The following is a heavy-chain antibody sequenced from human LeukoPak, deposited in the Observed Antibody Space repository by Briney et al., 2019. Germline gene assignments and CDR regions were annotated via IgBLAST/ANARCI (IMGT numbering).Heavy chain of an antibody. Sequence: PSETLSLTCTVSGGSVSSDSYFCTWIRQPPGKGLEWIGYIYYSGSTNYNPSLKSRVTISLDTSKGQISLKLSSVTAADTAVYYCARGQRRLQDYWGQGTLVTVSS. CDR3: ARGQRRLQDY. J-gene: IGHJ4*02. CDR1: GGSVSSDSYF. CDR2: IYYSGST. V-gene: IGHV4-61*01.